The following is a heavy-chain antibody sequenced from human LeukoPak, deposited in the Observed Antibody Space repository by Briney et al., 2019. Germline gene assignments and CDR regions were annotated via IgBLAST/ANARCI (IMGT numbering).Heavy chain of an antibody. V-gene: IGHV3-23*01. CDR3: ATDRGSEGFDY. D-gene: IGHD2-15*01. CDR1: GFTFSNSA. CDR2: ITGSGDYT. Sequence: GGSLRLSCAASGFTFSNSAMAWVRQAPGKGLEWVSSITGSGDYTYYADFVKGRFTISRDNSKNTLYLQLNSLRAEDTAVYYCATDRGSEGFDYWGQGTLVTVSS. J-gene: IGHJ4*02.